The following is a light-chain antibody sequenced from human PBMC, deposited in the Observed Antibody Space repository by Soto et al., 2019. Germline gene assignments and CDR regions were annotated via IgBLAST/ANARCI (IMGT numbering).Light chain of an antibody. CDR3: QSSDTSLSGSEV. Sequence: QSALTQPPSVSGAPGQRVTISCTGSSSNIGAGYDVHWYQQLPGTAPKLLIFGTSNRPSGVPDRFSGSKSGTSASLAITGLQAEDEADYYCQSSDTSLSGSEVFGGGTKLTVL. CDR2: GTS. V-gene: IGLV1-40*01. J-gene: IGLJ2*01. CDR1: SSNIGAGYD.